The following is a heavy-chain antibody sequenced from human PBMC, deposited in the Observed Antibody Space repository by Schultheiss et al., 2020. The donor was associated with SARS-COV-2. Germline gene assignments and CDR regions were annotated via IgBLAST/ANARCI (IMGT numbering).Heavy chain of an antibody. CDR3: ARAGPAAIYYYYGMDV. J-gene: IGHJ6*02. Sequence: SETLSLTCTVSGGSISSGGYYWSWIRQHPGKGLEWIGYIYYSGSTYYNPSLKSRVTISVDTSKNQFSLKLSSVTAADTAVYYCARAGPAAIYYYYGMDVWGQGTTVTVSS. CDR2: IYYSGST. V-gene: IGHV4-31*03. D-gene: IGHD2-2*01. CDR1: GGSISSGGYY.